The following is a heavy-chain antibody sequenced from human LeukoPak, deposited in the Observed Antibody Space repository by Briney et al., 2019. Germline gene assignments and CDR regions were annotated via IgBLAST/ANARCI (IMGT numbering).Heavy chain of an antibody. V-gene: IGHV3-21*01. CDR3: ARRGYSDSSGYDY. Sequence: GGSLRLSCATSGFTFKNYAMNWVRQAPGKGLEWVSSISGDTKDIYYADSVMGRSTISRDNAKNSLYLQINSLRAEDTAIYYCARRGYSDSSGYDYWGQGTLVTVSS. CDR1: GFTFKNYA. D-gene: IGHD3-22*01. J-gene: IGHJ4*02. CDR2: ISGDTKDI.